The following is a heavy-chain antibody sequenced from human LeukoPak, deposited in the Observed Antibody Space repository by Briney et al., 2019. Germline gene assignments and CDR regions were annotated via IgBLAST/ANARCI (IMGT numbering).Heavy chain of an antibody. J-gene: IGHJ4*02. Sequence: GGSLRLSCAASGFTFSSYSMNWVRQAPGKGLEGVSVIYSGGSTYYADSVKGRFTISRDNSKNTLYLQMNSLRAEDTAVYYCARTVYDFWSGYYYFDYWGQGTLVTVSS. CDR2: IYSGGST. CDR3: ARTVYDFWSGYYYFDY. CDR1: GFTFSSYS. D-gene: IGHD3-3*01. V-gene: IGHV3-66*02.